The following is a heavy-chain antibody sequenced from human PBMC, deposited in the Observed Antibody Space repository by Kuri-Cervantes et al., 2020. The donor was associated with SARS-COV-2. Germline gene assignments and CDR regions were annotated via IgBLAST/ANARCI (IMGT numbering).Heavy chain of an antibody. CDR3: ARGMVRGIIQNYYYAMDV. CDR1: GYTSSTFRVYY. J-gene: IGHJ6*02. V-gene: IGHV1-2*04. Sequence: ASVKVSCKASGYTSSTFRVYYMYWVRQAPGQGLEWMGWINPNSGGTNYAQKFQGWVTMTRDTSISTAYMELSRLRSDDTAVYYCARGMVRGIIQNYYYAMDVWGQGTTVTVSS. D-gene: IGHD3-10*01. CDR2: INPNSGGT.